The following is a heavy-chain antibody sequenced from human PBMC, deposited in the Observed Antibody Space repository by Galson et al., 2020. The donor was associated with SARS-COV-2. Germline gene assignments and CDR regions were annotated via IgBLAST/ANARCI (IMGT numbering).Heavy chain of an antibody. V-gene: IGHV5-10-1*01. CDR1: GYSFTSYY. CDR3: AARASLTAPYAFYV. CDR2: IDPMDSYT. D-gene: IGHD2-21*02. Sequence: HGESLKISCQGSGYSFTSYYITWVRQMPGKGLEWMGRIDPMDSYTNYNPSFGGHVSISVDKSISTAYLPWSSLKASDTSIYYCAARASLTAPYAFYVWGQGTMVTVSS. J-gene: IGHJ3*01.